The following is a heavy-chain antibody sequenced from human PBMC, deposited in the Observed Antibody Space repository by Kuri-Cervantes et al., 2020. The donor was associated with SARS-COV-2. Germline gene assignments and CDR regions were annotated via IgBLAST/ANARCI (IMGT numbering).Heavy chain of an antibody. V-gene: IGHV4-39*01. CDR3: ARRRITYYDFWSAPLGGAFDT. J-gene: IGHJ3*02. Sequence: ESLKISCTVSGGSISSSSYYWGWIRQPPGKGLEWIGSIYYSGSTYYNPSLKSRVTISVDTSKNQFSLKLSSVTAADTAVYYCARRRITYYDFWSAPLGGAFDTWGQGTMVTVSS. D-gene: IGHD3-3*01. CDR1: GGSISSSSYY. CDR2: IYYSGST.